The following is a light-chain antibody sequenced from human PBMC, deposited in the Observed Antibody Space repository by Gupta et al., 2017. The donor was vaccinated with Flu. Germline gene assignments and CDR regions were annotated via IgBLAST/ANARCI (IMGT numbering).Light chain of an antibody. Sequence: QSALTPPPSASGSPGQSVTISCPGTSSDVGGYNYVSWYQQHPGKALKFMITEVSKRPSGVPDRFSGSKSGNTASLTISGLQAEDEADHYCSSYAGSNNLVFGGGTRLTVL. CDR2: EVS. J-gene: IGLJ2*01. CDR1: SSDVGGYNY. CDR3: SSYAGSNNLV. V-gene: IGLV2-8*01.